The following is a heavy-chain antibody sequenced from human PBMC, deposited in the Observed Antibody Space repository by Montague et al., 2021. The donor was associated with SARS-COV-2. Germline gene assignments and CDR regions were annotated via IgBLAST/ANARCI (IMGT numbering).Heavy chain of an antibody. V-gene: IGHV4-59*08. CDR2: IYYGGST. CDR1: GGSISSYY. J-gene: IGHJ5*02. D-gene: IGHD5-24*01. CDR3: ARLRRPDGYSYWFGP. Sequence: LSLPFPFSGGSISSYYWSWIRQPPGKGLEWIGYIYYGGSTNYRPSFKGRVIMSVDTSNNQFSLRLTSVTAADTAVYYCARLRRPDGYSYWFGPWGQGTLVTVSS.